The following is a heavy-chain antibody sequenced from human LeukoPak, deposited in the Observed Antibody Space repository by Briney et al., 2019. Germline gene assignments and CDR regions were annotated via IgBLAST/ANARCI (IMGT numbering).Heavy chain of an antibody. D-gene: IGHD3-10*01. Sequence: SETLSLTCTVSGGSISSYYWSCIRQPAGRGLEWIGRISASGSTNYNPSITSRVTMSLDTSKNQFSLKLTSVTAADTAVYYCARGTMVRGVSGFDAFDIWGQGTLVTVSS. V-gene: IGHV4-4*07. J-gene: IGHJ3*02. CDR1: GGSISSYY. CDR3: ARGTMVRGVSGFDAFDI. CDR2: ISASGST.